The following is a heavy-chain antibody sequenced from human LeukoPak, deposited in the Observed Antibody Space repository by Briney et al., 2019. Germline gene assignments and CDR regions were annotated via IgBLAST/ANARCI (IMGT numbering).Heavy chain of an antibody. CDR2: LSYTGGT. Sequence: PSETLSLTCTVSGRSITSDDYYWAWIRQPPGKGLEWIGYLSYTGGTHYSPSLKSRVTISVDTTKNQLSLNLTSVTAAETAVFFCAIIAASGARTADYWGQGTLVTVSS. CDR1: GRSITSDDYY. CDR3: AIIAASGARTADY. J-gene: IGHJ4*02. D-gene: IGHD6-13*01. V-gene: IGHV4-30-4*01.